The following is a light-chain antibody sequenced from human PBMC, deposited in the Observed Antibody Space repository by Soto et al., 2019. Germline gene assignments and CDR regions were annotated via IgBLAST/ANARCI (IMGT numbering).Light chain of an antibody. CDR1: SSDVGDYNS. CDR3: SSSSPTSTLVL. J-gene: IGLJ2*01. CDR2: DVN. Sequence: QSALTQPASVSGSPGQSITISCTGTSSDVGDYNSVSWYQQHPGKAPKLVVYDVNTRPSGVSDRFSGSKSGNTASLTISGLQADDEADYYCSSSSPTSTLVLFVGGTKLTVL. V-gene: IGLV2-14*03.